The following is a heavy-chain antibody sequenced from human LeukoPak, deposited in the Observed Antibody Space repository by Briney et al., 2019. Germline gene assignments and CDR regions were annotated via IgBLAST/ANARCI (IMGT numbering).Heavy chain of an antibody. D-gene: IGHD1-26*01. CDR2: IRYDGSNK. V-gene: IGHV3-30*02. Sequence: GGSLRLSCAASGFSFIIYAIHWVRQAPGKGLEWVAFIRYDGSNKYYADSVKGRFTIAIDNSKNTLYLQMNSLRAEDTAVYYCAKDSYPHELLGGGYFVLWGPGSLCPVSS. CDR3: AKDSYPHELLGGGYFVL. CDR1: GFSFIIYA. J-gene: IGHJ4*02.